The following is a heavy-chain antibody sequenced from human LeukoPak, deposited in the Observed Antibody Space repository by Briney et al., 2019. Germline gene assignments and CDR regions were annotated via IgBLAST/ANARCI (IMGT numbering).Heavy chain of an antibody. Sequence: PSETLALTCTVSGGSISSYYWSWIRQPSGKGLEWIGYIYYSGSTNYNPSLKSRVTISVDTSKNQFSLKLSSVTAADTAVYYCARDIPWFDPWGQGTLVTVSS. CDR1: GGSISSYY. CDR3: ARDIPWFDP. CDR2: IYYSGST. V-gene: IGHV4-59*01. J-gene: IGHJ5*02.